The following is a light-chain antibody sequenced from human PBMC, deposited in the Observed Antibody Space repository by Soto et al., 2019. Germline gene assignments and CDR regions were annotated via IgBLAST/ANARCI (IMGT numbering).Light chain of an antibody. Sequence: EIVLTHSPATLSLSPGERATLSCRASQSVSNYLAWYQQKPGQAPRLLIHDASTRATGIPARFSGSGSGTDFTLTITTLEPEDFAVYYCQQHINRLSFGGGTKVDIK. J-gene: IGKJ4*01. V-gene: IGKV3-11*01. CDR2: DAS. CDR1: QSVSNY. CDR3: QQHINRLS.